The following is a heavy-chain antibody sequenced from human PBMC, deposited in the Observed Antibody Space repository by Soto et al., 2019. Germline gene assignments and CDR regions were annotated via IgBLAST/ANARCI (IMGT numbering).Heavy chain of an antibody. CDR1: GGSSNTFDFS. J-gene: IGHJ6*02. CDR2: IYQSGRT. Sequence: PXEALSLTCSVSGGSSNTFDFSWSWIRQPPGRGLEWIGSIYQSGRTYYIPSLKSRVTMSLEKSKNQFSLKINSVVAADTAIYYCAREMTIFGVAPGGGVDVWGQGNTVTVSS. V-gene: IGHV4-30-2*01. D-gene: IGHD3-3*01. CDR3: AREMTIFGVAPGGGVDV.